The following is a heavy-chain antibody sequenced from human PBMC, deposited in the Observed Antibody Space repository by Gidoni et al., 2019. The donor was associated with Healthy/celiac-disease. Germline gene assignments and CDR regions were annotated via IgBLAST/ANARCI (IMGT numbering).Heavy chain of an antibody. CDR2: IKQDGSEK. J-gene: IGHJ6*02. CDR3: ARTGNHYDFWSGYIAYYYYYGMDV. V-gene: IGHV3-7*01. Sequence: EVQLVESGGGLVQPGGSLRLSCAASGFTFSSYWMSWVRQAPGKGLEWVANIKQDGSEKYYVDSVKGRFTISRDNAKNSLYLQMNSLRAEDTAVYYCARTGNHYDFWSGYIAYYYYYGMDVWGQGTTVTVSS. CDR1: GFTFSSYW. D-gene: IGHD3-3*01.